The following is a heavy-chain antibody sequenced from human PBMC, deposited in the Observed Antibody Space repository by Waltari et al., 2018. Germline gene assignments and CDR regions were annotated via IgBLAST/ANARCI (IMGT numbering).Heavy chain of an antibody. Sequence: QLQMQESGPGLVKPSATLSVTCTVSGESMSSGDWWSWVRQSPEKGLEWIGQIQRSGRTHYNPSFESRVSISVDPSSNQFSLRMTSTTAADTAVYYCARDRGRGIYLDSWGRGTLVTVSA. V-gene: IGHV4-4*02. CDR3: ARDRGRGIYLDS. J-gene: IGHJ4*02. D-gene: IGHD2-15*01. CDR2: IQRSGRT. CDR1: GESMSSGDW.